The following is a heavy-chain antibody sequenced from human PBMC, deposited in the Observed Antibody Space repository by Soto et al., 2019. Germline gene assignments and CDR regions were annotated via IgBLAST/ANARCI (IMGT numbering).Heavy chain of an antibody. CDR2: IWYDGSNK. J-gene: IGHJ6*02. V-gene: IGHV3-33*01. Sequence: GGSLRLSCAASGFTFSSYGMHWVRQAPGKGLEWVAVIWYDGSNKYYADSVKGRFTISRDNSKNTLYLQMNSLRAEDTAVYYCARLYYDIAVAVSGYDVWGQGTTVTVSS. CDR1: GFTFSSYG. D-gene: IGHD6-19*01. CDR3: ARLYYDIAVAVSGYDV.